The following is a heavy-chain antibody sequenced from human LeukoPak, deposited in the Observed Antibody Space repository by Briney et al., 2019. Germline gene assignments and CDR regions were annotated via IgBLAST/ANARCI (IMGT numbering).Heavy chain of an antibody. D-gene: IGHD4-17*01. Sequence: PGGSLRLSCAASGFTVSSNYMSWVRQAPRKGLEWVSVIYSGGSTYYADSVKGRFTISRDNSKNTLYLQMNSLRAEDTAVYYCARVAYGDYPRHYYYYGMDVWGQGTTVTVSS. CDR3: ARVAYGDYPRHYYYYGMDV. CDR2: IYSGGST. J-gene: IGHJ6*02. V-gene: IGHV3-53*01. CDR1: GFTVSSNY.